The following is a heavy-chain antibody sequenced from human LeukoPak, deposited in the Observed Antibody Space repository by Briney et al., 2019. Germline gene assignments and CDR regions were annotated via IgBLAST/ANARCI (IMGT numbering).Heavy chain of an antibody. Sequence: GGSLRLSCAASGFTFSNAWMSWVRQAPGKGLEWVGRIKSKTDGGTTDYAAPVKGRFTISRDDSKNTLYLQMNSLKTEDTAVYYCTTVLPGVLRFLEWSGLDYWGQGTLVTVSS. V-gene: IGHV3-15*01. CDR2: IKSKTDGGTT. J-gene: IGHJ4*02. D-gene: IGHD3-3*01. CDR3: TTVLPGVLRFLEWSGLDY. CDR1: GFTFSNAW.